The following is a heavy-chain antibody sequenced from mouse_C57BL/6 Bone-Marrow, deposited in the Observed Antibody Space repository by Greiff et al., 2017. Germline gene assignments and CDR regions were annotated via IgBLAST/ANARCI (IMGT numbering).Heavy chain of an antibody. Sequence: VQLQQSGPVLVKPGASVKMSCKASGYTFTDYYMNWVKQSHGKSLEWIGVINPYNGGTSHNQKFKGKATLTVDKSSSTAYMELNSLTSEDSAVYYCASDYYGSSYFDYWGQGTTLTVSS. V-gene: IGHV1-19*01. J-gene: IGHJ2*01. CDR3: ASDYYGSSYFDY. D-gene: IGHD1-1*01. CDR2: INPYNGGT. CDR1: GYTFTDYY.